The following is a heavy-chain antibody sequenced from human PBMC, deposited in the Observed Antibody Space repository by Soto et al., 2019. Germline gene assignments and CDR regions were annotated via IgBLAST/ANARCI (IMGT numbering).Heavy chain of an antibody. CDR3: ARQSMESTDYGDWFDP. V-gene: IGHV4-4*02. J-gene: IGHJ5*02. Sequence: SETLSLTCSVSGDSISNNKWWSWVRQPPGKGLEWIGDMHHSGSIYYNPSLKSRVTLSVDKSKNQFSLQLTSVTAADTAVYYCARQSMESTDYGDWFDPWGQGTLVTVSS. CDR2: MHHSGSI. CDR1: GDSISNNKW. D-gene: IGHD4-17*01.